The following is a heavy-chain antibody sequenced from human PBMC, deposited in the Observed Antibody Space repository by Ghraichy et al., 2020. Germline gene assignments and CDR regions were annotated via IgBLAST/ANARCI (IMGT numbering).Heavy chain of an antibody. CDR3: ARVDSSSWYEGYYYYYMDV. Sequence: SETLSLTCTVSGGSISSYYWSWIRQPPGKGLEWIGYIYYSGSTNYNPSLKSRVTISVDTSKNQFSLKLSSVTAADTAVYYCARVDSSSWYEGYYYYYMDVWGKGTTVTVSS. D-gene: IGHD6-13*01. CDR1: GGSISSYY. J-gene: IGHJ6*03. CDR2: IYYSGST. V-gene: IGHV4-59*01.